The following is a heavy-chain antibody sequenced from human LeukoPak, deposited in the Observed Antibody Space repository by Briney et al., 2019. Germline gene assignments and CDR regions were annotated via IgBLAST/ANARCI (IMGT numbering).Heavy chain of an antibody. CDR1: GGSFSGYY. CDR2: INHSGST. J-gene: IGHJ2*01. CDR3: ARHGGIPAARNRYFDL. V-gene: IGHV4-34*01. D-gene: IGHD2-2*01. Sequence: SETLSLTCAVYGGSFSGYYWSWIRQPPGKGLEWIGEINHSGSTNYNPSLKSRVTISVDTSKNQFSLKLSSVTAADTAVYYCARHGGIPAARNRYFDLWGRGTLVTVSS.